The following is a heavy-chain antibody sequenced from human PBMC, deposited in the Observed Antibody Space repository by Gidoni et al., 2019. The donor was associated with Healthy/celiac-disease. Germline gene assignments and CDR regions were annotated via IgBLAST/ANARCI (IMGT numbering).Heavy chain of an antibody. Sequence: EVQLVESGGGLIQPGGSLRLSCAASGFTVSGNYMSWVRQAPGKGLGCVSVIYSGGSTYYADSVKGRFTISRDNSKNTLYLQMNSLRAEDTAVYYCASLPDSSGYYYHYWGQGTLVTVSS. V-gene: IGHV3-53*01. CDR3: ASLPDSSGYYYHY. J-gene: IGHJ4*02. CDR2: IYSGGST. CDR1: GFTVSGNY. D-gene: IGHD3-22*01.